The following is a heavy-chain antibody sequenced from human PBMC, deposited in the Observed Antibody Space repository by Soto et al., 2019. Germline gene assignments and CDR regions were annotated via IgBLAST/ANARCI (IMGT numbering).Heavy chain of an antibody. CDR1: GFTFSGYW. J-gene: IGHJ6*02. D-gene: IGHD2-15*01. Sequence: PGGSLRLSCAGSGFTFSGYWMHWVRQSPGKGLVWVSRINSDGTTTAYADSVKGRFTISRDNSKNTLYLQMSSLRAEDTAVYYCTHRSGESCHGGYFGMDVGGQGTTVTVS. V-gene: IGHV3-74*01. CDR3: THRSGESCHGGYFGMDV. CDR2: INSDGTTT.